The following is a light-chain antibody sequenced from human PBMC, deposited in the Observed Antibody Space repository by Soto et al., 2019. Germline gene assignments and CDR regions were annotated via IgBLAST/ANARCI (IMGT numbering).Light chain of an antibody. J-gene: IGKJ4*01. V-gene: IGKV3-20*01. CDR2: GAS. CDR1: QNISRS. Sequence: EIVMTQSPVTLSVSPGERATLSCRASQNISRSLAWYQQKPGQAPRLLIYGASGRATGTPDRFSGSGSGTDFTLTISRLEPEDFAVYHCQQHDSSPLTFGGGTKVDIK. CDR3: QQHDSSPLT.